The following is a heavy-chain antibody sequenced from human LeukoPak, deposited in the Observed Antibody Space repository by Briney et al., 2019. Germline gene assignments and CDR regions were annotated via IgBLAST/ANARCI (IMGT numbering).Heavy chain of an antibody. CDR3: ARRHYYYDRSGFYYYFDT. CDR1: GYSFTSYW. J-gene: IGHJ4*02. Sequence: GESLKISCKGSGYSFTSYWIGWVRQMPGKGLEWMGIIYPGDSDTRYSPSFQGQVTISADKSISTAYLQWSSLKASDTAMYYCARRHYYYDRSGFYYYFDTWGQGTQVTVTS. CDR2: IYPGDSDT. V-gene: IGHV5-51*01. D-gene: IGHD3-22*01.